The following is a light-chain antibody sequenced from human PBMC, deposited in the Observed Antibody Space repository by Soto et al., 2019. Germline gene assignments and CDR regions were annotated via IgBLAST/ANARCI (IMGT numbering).Light chain of an antibody. CDR3: QQLDSYST. CDR2: AAS. V-gene: IGKV1-9*01. J-gene: IGKJ5*01. Sequence: DIQLTQSPSFLSASVGDRVTITCRASQGISSYLAWYQQKPGKAPKLRIYAASTLQSGVPSRFRGSAAGTEFTRTSSSLQPEDFATYYWQQLDSYSTFSQGTRLEIK. CDR1: QGISSY.